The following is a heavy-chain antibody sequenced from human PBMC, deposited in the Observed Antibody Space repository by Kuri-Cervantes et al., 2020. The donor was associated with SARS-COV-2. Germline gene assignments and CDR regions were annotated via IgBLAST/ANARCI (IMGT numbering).Heavy chain of an antibody. CDR3: ARVALGYYYYGMDV. Sequence: ETLSLTCTVSGGSISSSSYYWGWIRQAPGKGLEWVSVIYSGGSTYYADSVKGRFTISRDNSKNTLYLQMNSLRAEDTAVYYCARVALGYYYYGMDVWGQGTTVTVSS. CDR1: GGSISSSSYY. J-gene: IGHJ6*02. V-gene: IGHV3-53*01. D-gene: IGHD5-12*01. CDR2: IYSGGST.